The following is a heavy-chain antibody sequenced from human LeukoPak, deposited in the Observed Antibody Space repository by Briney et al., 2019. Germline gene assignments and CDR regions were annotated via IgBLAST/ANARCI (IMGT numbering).Heavy chain of an antibody. CDR1: GYTFTSYD. CDR3: AICRSTSLECR. CDR2: MNPNSGNT. J-gene: IGHJ4*02. D-gene: IGHD2-2*01. Sequence: ASVKVSCKASGYTFTSYDINWVRQATGQGLEWMGWMNPNSGNTGYAQKFQGRATMTRNTSISTAYMELSSLRSEDTAVYYCAICRSTSLECRWGQGTLVTVSS. V-gene: IGHV1-8*01.